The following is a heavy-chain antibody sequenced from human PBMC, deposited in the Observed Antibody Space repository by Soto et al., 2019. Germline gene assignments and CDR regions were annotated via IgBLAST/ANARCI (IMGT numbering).Heavy chain of an antibody. V-gene: IGHV3-15*07. Sequence: EVQLVESGGGLVKPGGSLRLSCAASGFTFSNAWMNWVRQAPGKGLEWVGRIKSKTDGGKTDYAAPVKGRFSISRDDSTNTLYLQMSSLNTEATAVYYCTTSGLGFGELSPFYWGQGTLVTVSS. J-gene: IGHJ4*02. CDR2: IKSKTDGGKT. CDR1: GFTFSNAW. CDR3: TTSGLGFGELSPFY. D-gene: IGHD3-10*01.